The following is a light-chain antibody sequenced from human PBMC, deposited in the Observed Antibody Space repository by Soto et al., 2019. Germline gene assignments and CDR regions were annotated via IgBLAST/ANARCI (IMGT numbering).Light chain of an antibody. V-gene: IGLV1-51*01. J-gene: IGLJ3*02. CDR3: GTWDGSPNTVV. CDR2: EDD. CDR1: NSNIGKNY. Sequence: QSVLTQTPSVSAAPGQKVTISCSGSNSNIGKNYVSWYQQLPGTAPKLLIYEDDKRPSGIPDRFSGSKSGTSSTLAITGLQTGDEADYYCGTWDGSPNTVVFGGGTTVTVL.